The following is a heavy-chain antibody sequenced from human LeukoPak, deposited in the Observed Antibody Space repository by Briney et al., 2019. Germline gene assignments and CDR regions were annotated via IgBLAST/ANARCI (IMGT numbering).Heavy chain of an antibody. CDR3: ARSGLFYYYYGMDV. V-gene: IGHV4-59*08. J-gene: IGHJ6*02. CDR2: IYYSGST. Sequence: SETLSLTCTVSGGSISSYYWSWVRQPPGKGLEWVGYIYYSGSTNYNPSLKSRVTISEETSKNQFSLKLSSVPAAHTAVYYCARSGLFYYYYGMDVWGQGTTVTVSS. CDR1: GGSISSYY. D-gene: IGHD4/OR15-4a*01.